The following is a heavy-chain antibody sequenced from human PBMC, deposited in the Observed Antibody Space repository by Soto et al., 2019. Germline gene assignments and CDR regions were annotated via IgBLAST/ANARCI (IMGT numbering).Heavy chain of an antibody. CDR3: ARDTDRIAAAGYSYYYYYYGMDV. D-gene: IGHD6-13*01. CDR1: GYTFTGYY. Sequence: ASVKVSCKASGYTFTGYYMHWVRQAPGQGLEWMGCLNPNSGGTNYAQKFQGWVTMTRDTSISTAYMELSRLRSDDTAVYYCARDTDRIAAAGYSYYYYYYGMDVWGQGTTVTVSS. V-gene: IGHV1-2*04. CDR2: LNPNSGGT. J-gene: IGHJ6*02.